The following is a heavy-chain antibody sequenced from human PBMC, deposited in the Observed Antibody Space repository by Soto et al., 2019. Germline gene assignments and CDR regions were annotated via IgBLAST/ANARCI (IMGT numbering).Heavy chain of an antibody. D-gene: IGHD3-22*01. CDR2: IYYSGST. CDR1: GDSVTSGNYY. J-gene: IGHJ6*02. V-gene: IGHV4-61*01. CDR3: ARGELLLRRYYYGMDV. Sequence: RSLTCTVSGDSVTSGNYYWSWIRQPPGKGLEWIGHIYYSGSTNYSPSLKSRVTISLDTSNNQFSLKVTSVTAADTAVYYCARGELLLRRYYYGMDVWGQGTTVTVSS.